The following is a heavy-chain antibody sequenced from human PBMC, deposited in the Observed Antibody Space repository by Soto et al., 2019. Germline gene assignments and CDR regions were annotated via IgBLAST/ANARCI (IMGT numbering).Heavy chain of an antibody. V-gene: IGHV3-53*01. CDR1: GLSVTATY. CDR2: IYRGGGT. D-gene: IGHD5-18*01. Sequence: EVQLVESGGGLIQPGGSLRLICAPSGLSVTATYMTWVRQAPGKGLEWLSIIYRGGGTYYADSLKGRAIISRDGSRNMVFLQMNSLTAEDAGVYYCARRDDSETFDIWGRGTAVNVSS. CDR3: ARRDDSETFDI. J-gene: IGHJ3*02.